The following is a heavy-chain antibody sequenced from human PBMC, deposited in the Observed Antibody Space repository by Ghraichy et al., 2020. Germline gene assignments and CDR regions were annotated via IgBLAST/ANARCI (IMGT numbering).Heavy chain of an antibody. CDR1: GDPISSTNYY. J-gene: IGHJ5*02. CDR2: IYYSGST. Sequence: SETLSLTCTVSGDPISSTNYYWGWIRQPPGKGLEWIGSIYYSGSTHYNPSLKSRVIVSIDTSKNQFSLKLSSISAADPGVYYCATNTSGRWFDPWGQGTLVTVSS. D-gene: IGHD6-19*01. V-gene: IGHV4-39*01. CDR3: ATNTSGRWFDP.